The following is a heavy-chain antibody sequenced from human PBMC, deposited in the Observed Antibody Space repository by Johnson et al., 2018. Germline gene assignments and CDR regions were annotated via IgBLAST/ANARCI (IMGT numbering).Heavy chain of an antibody. D-gene: IGHD5-18*01. V-gene: IGHV4-39*01. CDR2: IDFSGRT. CDR3: ARHNPAGVTNWYFDL. CDR1: GVSIISVNYF. Sequence: QVQLQESGPGLVKPSETLSLTCTVSGVSIISVNYFWGWIRQPPGKGLEWIGSIDFSGRTYYKSSLKSRVTISVDTAKDQFSLKLSSVTAADTAVYFCARHNPAGVTNWYFDLGGRGPLVTVSS. J-gene: IGHJ2*01.